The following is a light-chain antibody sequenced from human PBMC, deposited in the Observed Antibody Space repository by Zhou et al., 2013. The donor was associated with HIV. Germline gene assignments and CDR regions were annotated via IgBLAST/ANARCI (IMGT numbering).Light chain of an antibody. J-gene: IGKJ1*01. V-gene: IGKV1-5*03. Sequence: DIQMTQSPSTLSASVGDRVTITCRASQSISSWLAWYQQKPGKAPKLLIYRTSSLESGVPSRFSGSGSETEFTLTISRLQPDDFGTYYCQHYHTYPPSFGQGTKVEIK. CDR2: RTS. CDR3: QHYHTYPPS. CDR1: QSISSW.